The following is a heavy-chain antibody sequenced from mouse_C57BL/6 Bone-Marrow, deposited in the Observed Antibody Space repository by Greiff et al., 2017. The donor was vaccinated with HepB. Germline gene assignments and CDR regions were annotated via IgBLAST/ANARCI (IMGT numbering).Heavy chain of an antibody. CDR1: GFSLTSYG. Sequence: QVQLQQSGPGLVQPSQRLSITCTVSGFSLTSYGVHWVRQSPGKGLEWLGVIWRGGSTDYNAAFMSRLSITKDNSKSQVFFKMNSLQADDTAIYYCAKKKGYGFYAMDYWGQGTSVTVSS. V-gene: IGHV2-5*01. CDR2: IWRGGST. J-gene: IGHJ4*01. D-gene: IGHD2-2*01. CDR3: AKKKGYGFYAMDY.